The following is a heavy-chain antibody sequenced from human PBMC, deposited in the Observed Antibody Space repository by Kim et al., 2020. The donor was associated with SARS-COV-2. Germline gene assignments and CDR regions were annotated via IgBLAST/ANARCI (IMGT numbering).Heavy chain of an antibody. V-gene: IGHV4-39*01. D-gene: IGHD3-10*01. CDR3: AGEVRGVYYYYGVDV. J-gene: IGHJ6*02. Sequence: PSLKSRVTISVDTSKNQCSLKLSSVTAADTAVYYCAGEVRGVYYYYGVDVWGQGTTVTVSS.